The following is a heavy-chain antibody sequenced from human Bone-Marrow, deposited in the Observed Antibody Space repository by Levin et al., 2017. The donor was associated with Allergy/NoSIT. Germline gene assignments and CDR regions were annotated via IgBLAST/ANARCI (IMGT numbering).Heavy chain of an antibody. CDR2: IYFSGST. Sequence: SETLSLTCTVSGDSINNGDYYWSWIRQPPGKGLECIGYIYFSGSTYYNPSLQSRVSISVDTSKNQFSLKLRSVTAADTAVYYCARGEIVANNRMRGLNWFEPWGQGTLVTVSS. V-gene: IGHV4-30-4*01. CDR1: GDSINNGDYY. J-gene: IGHJ5*02. D-gene: IGHD5-12*01. CDR3: ARGEIVANNRMRGLNWFEP.